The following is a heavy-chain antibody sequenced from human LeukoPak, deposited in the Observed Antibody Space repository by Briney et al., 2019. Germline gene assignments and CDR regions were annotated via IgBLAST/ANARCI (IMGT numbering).Heavy chain of an antibody. V-gene: IGHV4-39*07. CDR2: FEFAGST. Sequence: SETLSLTCTVSGGSISSSSYYWGWIRQAPGQGLEWIGSFEFAGSTYYNPSLKSRVTISVDTSKNQFSLKLSSVTAADTAVYYCARAKSTRGLEWLLYFDYWGQGTLVTVSS. D-gene: IGHD3-3*01. J-gene: IGHJ4*02. CDR3: ARAKSTRGLEWLLYFDY. CDR1: GGSISSSSYY.